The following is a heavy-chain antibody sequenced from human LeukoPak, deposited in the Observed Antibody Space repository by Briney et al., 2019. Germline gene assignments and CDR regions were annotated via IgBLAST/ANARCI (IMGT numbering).Heavy chain of an antibody. V-gene: IGHV7-4-1*02. D-gene: IGHD4-17*01. CDR3: VGDPYGDYFTFDY. CDR2: IDTNTGNP. CDR1: GYTFTRYA. J-gene: IGHJ4*02. Sequence: ASVKVSCKASGYTFTRYAINWVRQAPGQGLEWMGWIDTNTGNPTYAQAFTGRLVFSMDTSVSTAYLQISSLKAGDTAVYYCVGDPYGDYFTFDYWSQGTLVTVTS.